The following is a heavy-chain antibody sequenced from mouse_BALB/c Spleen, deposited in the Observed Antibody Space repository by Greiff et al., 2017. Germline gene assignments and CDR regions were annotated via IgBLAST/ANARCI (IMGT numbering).Heavy chain of an antibody. D-gene: IGHD2-2*01. CDR1: GFTFSSYA. V-gene: IGHV5-9-4*01. J-gene: IGHJ3*01. CDR2: ISSGGSYT. CDR3: ASGPYGYPFAY. Sequence: EVQGVESGGGLVKPGGSLKLSCAASGFTFSSYAMSWVRQSPEKRLEWVAEISSGGSYTYYPDTVTGRFTISRDNAKNTLYLEMSSLRSEDTAMYYCASGPYGYPFAYWGQGTLVTVSA.